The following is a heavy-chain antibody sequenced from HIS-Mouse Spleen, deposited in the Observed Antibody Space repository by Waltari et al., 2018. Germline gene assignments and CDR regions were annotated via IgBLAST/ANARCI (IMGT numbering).Heavy chain of an antibody. CDR3: AKDLIFGVANYH. CDR1: GFTLSSDA. CDR2: ISGSGGST. Sequence: EVQLLESGGGWVQPGGSLRLSCAAAGFTLSSDAMSWVRQAPGKGLGWVSAISGSGGSTYYADAVKGRFTISRDNSKNTLYLQMNSLRAEDTAVYYCAKDLIFGVANYHWGQGTLVTVSS. V-gene: IGHV3-23*01. D-gene: IGHD3-3*01. J-gene: IGHJ5*02.